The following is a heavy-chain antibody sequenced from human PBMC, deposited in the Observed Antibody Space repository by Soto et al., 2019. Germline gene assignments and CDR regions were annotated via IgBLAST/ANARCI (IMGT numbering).Heavy chain of an antibody. CDR2: INHSGST. Sequence: KTSETLSLTCAVYGGSFSGYYWSWIRQPPGKGLEWIGEINHSGSTNYNPSLKSRVTISVDTSKNQFSLKLSSVTAADTAVYYCARGYQLPTSFDYWGQGTLVTVSS. V-gene: IGHV4-34*01. CDR1: GGSFSGYY. J-gene: IGHJ4*02. D-gene: IGHD2-2*01. CDR3: ARGYQLPTSFDY.